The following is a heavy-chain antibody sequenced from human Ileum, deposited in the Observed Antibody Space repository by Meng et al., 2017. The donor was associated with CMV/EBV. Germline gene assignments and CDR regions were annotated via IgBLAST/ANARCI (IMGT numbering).Heavy chain of an antibody. V-gene: IGHV1-8*03. J-gene: IGHJ5*01. Sequence: ASVKVSCKASGYPFSSYDVNWVRQAPGQGLEWMGWVNPKSGKAAYSQKFLGRVTITKNSSINTAYMELTSLTSDDTAVYYSTRASYLSNWLDSWGQGTLVTVSS. CDR1: GYPFSSYD. CDR3: TRASYLSNWLDS. CDR2: VNPKSGKA. D-gene: IGHD1-26*01.